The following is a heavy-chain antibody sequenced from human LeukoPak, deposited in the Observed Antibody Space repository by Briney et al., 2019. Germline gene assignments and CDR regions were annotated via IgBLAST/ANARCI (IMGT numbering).Heavy chain of an antibody. D-gene: IGHD1-26*01. Sequence: GGSLRLSCAASGFTFSSSWMHWVRQAPGKGLVWVSRINSDGSSTSYADPVKGRFTISRDNAKNTLYLQMNSLRAEDTAVYYCARIAWALLEIDYWGQGTLVTVSS. CDR2: INSDGSST. J-gene: IGHJ4*02. CDR1: GFTFSSSW. CDR3: ARIAWALLEIDY. V-gene: IGHV3-74*01.